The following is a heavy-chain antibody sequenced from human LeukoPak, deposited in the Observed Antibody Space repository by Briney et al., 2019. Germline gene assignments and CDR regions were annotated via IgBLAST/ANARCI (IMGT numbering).Heavy chain of an antibody. CDR3: AKGGEQKTFRCGMDS. J-gene: IGHJ1*01. D-gene: IGHD3/OR15-3a*01. V-gene: IGHV3-30*18. CDR2: VSNDGGSK. CDR1: GFTFSADY. Sequence: PGGSLRLSCAASGFTFSADYMQWGRQAPGKGLEWVALVSNDGGSKYYGASVRGRFTISRDNPENTLYLQMNSLRADDTAVYYCAKGGEQKTFRCGMDSWGQGTLVTVSS.